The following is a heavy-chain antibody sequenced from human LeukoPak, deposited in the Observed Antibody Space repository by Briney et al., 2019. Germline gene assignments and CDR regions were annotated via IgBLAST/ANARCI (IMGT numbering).Heavy chain of an antibody. Sequence: GGSLRLSCAASGFTFSSYAMSWVRQAPGKGLEWVSAISGSGGSTYYADSVKGRFTISRDSSKNTLYLQMNSLRAEDTAVYYCAKAADLLLWFGELLFWFDPWGQGTLVTVSS. CDR2: ISGSGGST. D-gene: IGHD3-10*01. CDR3: AKAADLLLWFGELLFWFDP. CDR1: GFTFSSYA. J-gene: IGHJ5*02. V-gene: IGHV3-23*01.